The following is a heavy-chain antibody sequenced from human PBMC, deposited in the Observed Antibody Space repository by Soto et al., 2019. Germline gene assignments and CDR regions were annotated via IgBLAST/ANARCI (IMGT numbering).Heavy chain of an antibody. Sequence: EVQLLESGGGLVQPGGSLRLSCAASGFTFSSYAMSWVRQAPGKGLEWVSAISGSGGSTYYADSVKGRFTISRDNSKNALYLQLISLRAEDTAEYYGAKDSVSRYPIRSGGAGYYKGGEIDYWGQGTLVTVSS. J-gene: IGHJ4*02. CDR3: AKDSVSRYPIRSGGAGYYKGGEIDY. D-gene: IGHD3-9*01. CDR2: ISGSGGST. V-gene: IGHV3-23*01. CDR1: GFTFSSYA.